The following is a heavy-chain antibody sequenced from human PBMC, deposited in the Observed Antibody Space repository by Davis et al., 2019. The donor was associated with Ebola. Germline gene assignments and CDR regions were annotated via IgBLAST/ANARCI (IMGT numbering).Heavy chain of an antibody. CDR2: VFHSGTT. CDR3: ARSIEWATIFDS. Sequence: PSETLSLTCSVSGVSISSSAHFWGWIRQPPGKGLEWLGYVFHSGTTNYNPSLKSRVSMTVDKSKNQFSLKVNSVTAADTAVFYCARSIEWATIFDSWGQGAPVTVSS. D-gene: IGHD5-12*01. J-gene: IGHJ5*01. V-gene: IGHV4-61*05. CDR1: GVSISSSAHF.